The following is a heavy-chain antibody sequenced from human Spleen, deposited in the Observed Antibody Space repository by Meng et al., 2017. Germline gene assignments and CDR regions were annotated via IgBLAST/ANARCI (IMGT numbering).Heavy chain of an antibody. D-gene: IGHD3-9*01. J-gene: IGHJ5*02. CDR3: ARSAYAINNWFDP. V-gene: IGHV4-31*01. CDR1: GGSSSSGGYY. CDR2: IYYSGST. Sequence: QGQLQEWGPVLVKPSQTLSLACTVSGGSSSSGGYYWSWIRQHPGKGLEWIGYIYYSGSTYYNPSLKSLVTISVDTSKNQFSLKLSSVTAADTAVYYCARSAYAINNWFDPWGQGTLVTVSS.